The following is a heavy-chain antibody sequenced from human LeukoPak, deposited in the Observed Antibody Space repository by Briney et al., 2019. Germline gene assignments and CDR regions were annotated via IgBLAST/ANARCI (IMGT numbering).Heavy chain of an antibody. CDR3: ARDGSGAVAAIIPDWYFDL. CDR1: GGTFSGYY. Sequence: SETLSLTCAVYGGTFSGYYWSWIRQPPGKGLEWIGEINHSGSTNYNPSLKSRVTISVDTSKNQFSLKLSSVTAADTAVYYCARDGSGAVAAIIPDWYFDLWGRGTLVTVSS. D-gene: IGHD6-19*01. V-gene: IGHV4-34*01. CDR2: INHSGST. J-gene: IGHJ2*01.